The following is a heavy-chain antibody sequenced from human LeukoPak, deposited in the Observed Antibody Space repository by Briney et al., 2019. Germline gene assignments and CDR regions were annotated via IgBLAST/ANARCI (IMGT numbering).Heavy chain of an antibody. CDR2: ISYDGSNK. CDR1: GFTFSSYA. D-gene: IGHD3-3*01. CDR3: ARDADYTIKDYYYGMDV. J-gene: IGHJ6*02. V-gene: IGHV3-30*04. Sequence: PGGSLRLSCAASGFTFSSYAMHWVRQAPGKGLEWVAVISYDGSNKYYADSVKGRFTISRDNSKNTLYLQMNSLRAEDTAVYYCARDADYTIKDYYYGMDVWGQGTTVTVSS.